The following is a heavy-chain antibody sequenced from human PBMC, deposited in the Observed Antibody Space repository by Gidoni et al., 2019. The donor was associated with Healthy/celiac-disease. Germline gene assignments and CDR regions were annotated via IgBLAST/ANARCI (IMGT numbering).Heavy chain of an antibody. CDR1: GYSFTSYW. V-gene: IGHV5-51*03. J-gene: IGHJ4*02. Sequence: EVQLVQSGAEVKKPGESMKISCKGSGYSFTSYWIGLVRKMTGKGLEWMGIIYPGYSDTRYIPSFQGQVTISADKSISTAYLQWSSLKASYTAMYYCARRPSAPGAHEGEFDYWGQGTLVTVSS. CDR3: ARRPSAPGAHEGEFDY. CDR2: IYPGYSDT. D-gene: IGHD3-16*01.